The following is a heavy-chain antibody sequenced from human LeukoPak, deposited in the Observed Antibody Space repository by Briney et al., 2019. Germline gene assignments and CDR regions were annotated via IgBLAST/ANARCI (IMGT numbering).Heavy chain of an antibody. D-gene: IGHD3-9*01. J-gene: IGHJ5*02. V-gene: IGHV1-69*05. CDR3: ARETPKYYDILTGSEKGNWFDP. CDR1: GGTFSSYA. Sequence: SSVKVSCKASGGTFSSYAISWVRQAPGQGLEWMGGIIPIFGTANYAQKFQGRVTITTDESTSTAYMELSSLRSEDTAVYYCARETPKYYDILTGSEKGNWFDPWGQGTLVTVSS. CDR2: IIPIFGTA.